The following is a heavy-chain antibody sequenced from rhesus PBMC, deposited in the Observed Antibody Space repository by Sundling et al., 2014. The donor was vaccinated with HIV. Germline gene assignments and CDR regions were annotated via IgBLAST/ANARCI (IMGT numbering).Heavy chain of an antibody. D-gene: IGHD5-12*01. V-gene: IGHV1-111*02. CDR1: GYTFTDYY. J-gene: IGHJ4*01. Sequence: EVQLIQSGAEVKKPGASVKISCKTSGYTFTDYYLHWVRQAPGKGLEWMGHVDPEDDEADYAQKFQDRVTITADTSTDTAYMELSSLRSEDTAVYYCSTWDGYSFIYWGQGVLVTVSS. CDR3: STWDGYSFIY. CDR2: VDPEDDEA.